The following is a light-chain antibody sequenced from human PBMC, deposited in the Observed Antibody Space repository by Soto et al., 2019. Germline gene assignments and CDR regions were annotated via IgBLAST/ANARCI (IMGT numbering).Light chain of an antibody. Sequence: EIVLTQSPGTLSLSPGERATLSCRASQSVSRSLLAWYQQKPGQAPRLLIYGASTRDTGIADRFSGSGSGTDFTLTISRLEPEDFAVYYCQQYGNPPPYSVGQGTKLEIK. CDR1: QSVSRSL. CDR3: QQYGNPPPYS. J-gene: IGKJ2*03. CDR2: GAS. V-gene: IGKV3-20*01.